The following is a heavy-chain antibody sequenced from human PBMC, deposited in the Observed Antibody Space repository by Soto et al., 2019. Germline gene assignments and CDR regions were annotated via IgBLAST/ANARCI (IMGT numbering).Heavy chain of an antibody. CDR2: INPKTGAT. V-gene: IGHV1-2*02. D-gene: IGHD3-22*01. CDR3: ANTYAGSRQPSHWFGP. J-gene: IGHJ5*02. CDR1: GYTFTGYY. Sequence: ASVKVSCKASGYTFTGYYIHWVRQAPGQGLEWVGWINPKTGATNFAQRFQGRVTMTRDTSITTAYIDLSSLTSHYTPTYSFANTYAGSRQPSHWFGPCRQGTPVTVSS.